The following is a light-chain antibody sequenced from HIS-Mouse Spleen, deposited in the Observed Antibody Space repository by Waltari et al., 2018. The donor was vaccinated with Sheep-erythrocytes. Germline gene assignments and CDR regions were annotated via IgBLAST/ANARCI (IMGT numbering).Light chain of an antibody. Sequence: QSALTQLRSVSGSPGQSVTISCTGTSSDVGGYNYVSWYQQHPGKAPKLMIYDVSKRPSGVPDRLSGSKSGNTASLTISGLQAEDEADYYCCSYAGSYNHVFATGTKVTVL. CDR1: SSDVGGYNY. V-gene: IGLV2-11*01. CDR2: DVS. CDR3: CSYAGSYNHV. J-gene: IGLJ1*01.